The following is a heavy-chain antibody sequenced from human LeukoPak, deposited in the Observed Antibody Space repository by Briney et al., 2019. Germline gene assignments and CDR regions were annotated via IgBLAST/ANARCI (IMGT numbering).Heavy chain of an antibody. D-gene: IGHD2-15*01. CDR2: IYHTGTT. CDR1: GYSISSGYY. CDR3: AHIVVVIPALDWYFDV. Sequence: PSETLSLTCTVSGYSISSGYYWGWIRQPPGKGLEWIGNIYHTGTTYYNPSLNSRVTISVDTSKNQFSLKLSSVTAADTAVYYCAHIVVVIPALDWYFDVWGRGTLVTVSS. V-gene: IGHV4-38-2*02. J-gene: IGHJ2*01.